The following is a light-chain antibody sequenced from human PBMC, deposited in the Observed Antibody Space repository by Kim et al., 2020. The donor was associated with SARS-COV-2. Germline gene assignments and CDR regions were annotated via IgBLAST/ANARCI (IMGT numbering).Light chain of an antibody. CDR1: SLRGYY. V-gene: IGLV3-19*01. Sequence: ALGQTVRITCQGDSLRGYYASLYQQKPGQAPVLVIYGKNNRPSGIPDRFSGSSSGNTASLTITGAQAEDEADYYCNSRDSSGNHVVFGGGTKLTVL. CDR3: NSRDSSGNHVV. J-gene: IGLJ2*01. CDR2: GKN.